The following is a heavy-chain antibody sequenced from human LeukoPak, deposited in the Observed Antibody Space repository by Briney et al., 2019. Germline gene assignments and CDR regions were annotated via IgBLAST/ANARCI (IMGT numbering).Heavy chain of an antibody. Sequence: SETLSLTCAVYGGSFSGYYWSWIRQPPGKGLEWIGYIYYSGSTNYNPSLKSRVTISVDTSKNQFSLKLSSVTAADTAVYYCARSDYGGNFPFDYWGQGTLVTVSS. V-gene: IGHV4-59*08. J-gene: IGHJ4*02. CDR2: IYYSGST. CDR3: ARSDYGGNFPFDY. CDR1: GGSFSGYY. D-gene: IGHD4-23*01.